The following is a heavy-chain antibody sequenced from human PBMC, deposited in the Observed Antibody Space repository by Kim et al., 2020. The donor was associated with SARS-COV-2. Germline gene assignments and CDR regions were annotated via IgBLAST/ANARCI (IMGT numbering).Heavy chain of an antibody. V-gene: IGHV1-3*01. J-gene: IGHJ4*02. Sequence: KYSQKFQGRVTITRDTSASTAYMELSSLRSEDTAVYYCARLGFGGVVDYWGQGTLVTVSS. CDR3: ARLGFGGVVDY. D-gene: IGHD3-10*01.